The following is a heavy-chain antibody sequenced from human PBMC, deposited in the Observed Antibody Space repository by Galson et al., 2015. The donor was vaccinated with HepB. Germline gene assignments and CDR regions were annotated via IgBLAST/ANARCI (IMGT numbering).Heavy chain of an antibody. CDR1: GFTFSSYA. J-gene: IGHJ4*02. D-gene: IGHD6-19*01. CDR3: AKDQRYDSGWPLDY. Sequence: SLRLSCAASGFTFSSYAMTWVRQAPGKGLEWVSVISGSGGSTYCADSVKGRFTISRDNSKNMLYLQMNSLRAEDTAVYNCAKDQRYDSGWPLDYWGQGTLVTVSS. V-gene: IGHV3-23*01. CDR2: ISGSGGST.